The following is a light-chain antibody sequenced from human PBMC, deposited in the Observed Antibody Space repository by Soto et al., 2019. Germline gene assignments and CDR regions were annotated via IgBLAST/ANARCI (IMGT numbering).Light chain of an antibody. CDR2: KAS. CDR3: QQYNRSSHT. CDR1: QSISTW. V-gene: IGKV1-5*03. J-gene: IGKJ1*01. Sequence: DIQMTQSPSTLSASVGDRVTLSCRASQSISTWLAWYQQKPGQAPKLLIYKASGLESGVPSRFSGSGSGTEFTLTINSLHPDDFATYYCQQYNRSSHTFGQGTKVEFK.